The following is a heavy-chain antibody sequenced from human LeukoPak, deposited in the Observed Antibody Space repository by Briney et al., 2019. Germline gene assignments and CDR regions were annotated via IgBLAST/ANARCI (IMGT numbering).Heavy chain of an antibody. CDR3: ARDYEHSGYDYLPLY. V-gene: IGHV3-7*01. D-gene: IGHD5-12*01. CDR1: GFTFSSYW. CDR2: IKQDGSEK. Sequence: GGSLRLSCAASGFTFSSYWMSWVRQAPGKGLEWVANIKQDGSEKYYVDSVKGRFTISRDNAENSVYLQMNSLRVEDTAVYFCARDYEHSGYDYLPLYWGQGTLVTVSS. J-gene: IGHJ4*02.